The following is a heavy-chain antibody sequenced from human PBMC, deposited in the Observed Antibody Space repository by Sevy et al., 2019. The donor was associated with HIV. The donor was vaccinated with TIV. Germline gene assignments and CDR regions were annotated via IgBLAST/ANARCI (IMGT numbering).Heavy chain of an antibody. Sequence: GGSLRLSCAASGFTFSSYAMHWVRQAPGKGLEWVAVISYDGSNKYYADSVKGRFTISRDNSKNTLYLQMNSLRAEDTAVYYCARALWVDGMDVWGQGTTVTVSS. CDR1: GFTFSSYA. D-gene: IGHD2-21*01. CDR2: ISYDGSNK. J-gene: IGHJ6*02. V-gene: IGHV3-30-3*01. CDR3: ARALWVDGMDV.